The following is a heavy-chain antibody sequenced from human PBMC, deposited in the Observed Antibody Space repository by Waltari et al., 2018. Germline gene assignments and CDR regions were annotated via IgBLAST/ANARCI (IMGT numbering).Heavy chain of an antibody. D-gene: IGHD2-2*01. V-gene: IGHV3-7*03. CDR2: IKQDGRDR. CDR3: LRDRRGPALFDS. Sequence: EVQVVESGGGLVQPGGSLRLSCEGSGFIFSSYWMSWVGQAPGKGLEWVGKIKQDGRDRNYGDLVKGRFTISRDNAKNSVFLQMISLRAEDTAVYYCLRDRRGPALFDSWGQGTLVTVSS. J-gene: IGHJ4*02. CDR1: GFIFSSYW.